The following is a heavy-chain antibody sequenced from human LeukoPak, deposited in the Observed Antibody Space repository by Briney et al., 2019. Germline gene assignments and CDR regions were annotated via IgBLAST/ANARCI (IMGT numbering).Heavy chain of an antibody. J-gene: IGHJ4*02. CDR1: GGTFSSYA. CDR3: ARKGDCSGGSCSHFDY. V-gene: IGHV1-69*13. D-gene: IGHD2-15*01. CDR2: IIPSFGTA. Sequence: ASVKVSCKASGGTFSSYAISWVRQAPGQGLEWMGGIIPSFGTANYAQKFQGRVTITADESTSTAYMELSSLRSEDTAVYYCARKGDCSGGSCSHFDYWGQGTLVTVSS.